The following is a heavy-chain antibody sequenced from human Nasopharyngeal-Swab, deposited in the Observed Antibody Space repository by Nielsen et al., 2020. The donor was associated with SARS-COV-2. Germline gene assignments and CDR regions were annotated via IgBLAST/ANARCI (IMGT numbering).Heavy chain of an antibody. CDR1: GFTFSSYS. J-gene: IGHJ6*02. Sequence: GGSLRLSCAASGFTFSSYSMNWVRQAPGKGLEWVSSISSSSSYIYYADSVKGRFTISRDNAKNSLYLQMNSLRAEDTAVYYCARDIGWELRDHYYHGMDVWGQGTTVTVSS. D-gene: IGHD1-26*01. V-gene: IGHV3-21*01. CDR2: ISSSSSYI. CDR3: ARDIGWELRDHYYHGMDV.